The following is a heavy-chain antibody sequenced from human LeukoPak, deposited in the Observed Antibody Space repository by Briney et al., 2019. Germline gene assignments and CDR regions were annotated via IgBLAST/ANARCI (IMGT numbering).Heavy chain of an antibody. V-gene: IGHV4-59*02. J-gene: IGHJ6*03. D-gene: IGHD1-26*01. Sequence: SETLSLTCAVSGDSGSSHYWTWIRQPPGKGLEWIGYISLTGTTNYNPSLKSRVTISADPFKSQFSLILTSVTAADTAVYYCARIESGGTYFYYYYMDVWGKGTAVTVSS. CDR1: GDSGSSHY. CDR3: ARIESGGTYFYYYYMDV. CDR2: ISLTGTT.